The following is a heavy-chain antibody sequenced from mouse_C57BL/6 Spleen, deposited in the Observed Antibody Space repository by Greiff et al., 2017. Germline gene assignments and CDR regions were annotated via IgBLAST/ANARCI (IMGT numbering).Heavy chain of an antibody. CDR1: GYTFTSYW. Sequence: QVQLQQPGAELVKPGASVKLSCKASGYTFTSYWIHWVKQRPGRGLEWIGRIDPNSGGTKYNEKFKSKATLTVDKPSSTAYMQLSRLTSEDSAVYYCAREDDGYYFAWFAYWGQGTLVTVSA. J-gene: IGHJ3*01. CDR2: IDPNSGGT. V-gene: IGHV1-72*01. CDR3: AREDDGYYFAWFAY. D-gene: IGHD2-3*01.